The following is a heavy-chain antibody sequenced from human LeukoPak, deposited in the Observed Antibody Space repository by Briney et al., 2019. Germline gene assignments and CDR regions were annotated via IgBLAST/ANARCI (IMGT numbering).Heavy chain of an antibody. CDR2: INPNSGGS. CDR1: GYSFTDYY. J-gene: IGHJ6*03. D-gene: IGHD3-22*01. CDR3: AIASHSPYDSSGYYGYNYYYMDV. Sequence: GASVKVSCKASGYSFTDYYIHWVRQAPGQGFEWMGWINPNSGGSNYAQKFQGRVTMTRDTSISTAYMALSRLRSDDTAVYYCAIASHSPYDSSGYYGYNYYYMDVWGKGTTATVSS. V-gene: IGHV1-2*02.